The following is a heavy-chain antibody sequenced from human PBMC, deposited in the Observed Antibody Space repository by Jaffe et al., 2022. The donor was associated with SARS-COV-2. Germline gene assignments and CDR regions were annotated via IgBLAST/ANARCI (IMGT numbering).Heavy chain of an antibody. CDR1: GFTFSSYS. V-gene: IGHV3-21*01. Sequence: EVQLVESGGGLVKPGGSLRLSCAASGFTFSSYSMNWVRQAPGKGLEWVSSISSSSSYIYYADSVKGRFTISRDNAKNSLYLQMNSLRAEDTAVYYCARDRYCTNGVCSDYWGQGTLVTVSS. CDR2: ISSSSSYI. CDR3: ARDRYCTNGVCSDY. J-gene: IGHJ4*02. D-gene: IGHD2-8*01.